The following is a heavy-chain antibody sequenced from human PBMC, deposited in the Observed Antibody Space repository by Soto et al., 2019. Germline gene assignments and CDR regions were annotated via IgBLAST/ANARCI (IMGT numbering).Heavy chain of an antibody. V-gene: IGHV1-3*01. CDR1: GYTFTSYA. J-gene: IGHJ3*02. Sequence: ASVKVSCKASGYTFTSYAMHWVRQAPGQRLEWMGWINAGNVNTKYSQKFQGRVTITRDTSASTAYMELSSLRSEDTAVYYCGRSSCSGGSCYFRFDIWGQGTMVTVSS. CDR3: GRSSCSGGSCYFRFDI. D-gene: IGHD2-15*01. CDR2: INAGNVNT.